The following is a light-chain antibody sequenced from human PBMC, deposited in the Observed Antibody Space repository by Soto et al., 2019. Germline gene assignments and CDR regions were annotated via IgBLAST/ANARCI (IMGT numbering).Light chain of an antibody. CDR1: QSLSSRN. V-gene: IGKV3D-20*02. Sequence: ELVLTQPPRSLSLSPGERATVSCRASQSLSSRNLAWYQQIPGQAPRPLIYGVSSRATGIPDRFSGSGSGTDFTLTISSLEPEDFAVYYCQQRSNWPWTFGQGTKVDI. CDR3: QQRSNWPWT. CDR2: GVS. J-gene: IGKJ1*01.